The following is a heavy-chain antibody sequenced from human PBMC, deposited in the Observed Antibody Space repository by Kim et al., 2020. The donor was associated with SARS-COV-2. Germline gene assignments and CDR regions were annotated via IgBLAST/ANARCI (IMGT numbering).Heavy chain of an antibody. J-gene: IGHJ3*02. Sequence: SRVTISVDTSKNQFSLKLSSVTAADTAVYYCARDSDPSHIVVVTAGNFDIWGQGTMVTVSS. D-gene: IGHD2-21*02. V-gene: IGHV4-39*07. CDR3: ARDSDPSHIVVVTAGNFDI.